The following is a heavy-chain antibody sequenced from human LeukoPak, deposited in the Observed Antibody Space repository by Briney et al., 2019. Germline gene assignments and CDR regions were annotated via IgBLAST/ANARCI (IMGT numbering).Heavy chain of an antibody. V-gene: IGHV1-69*13. CDR3: AREGGSSWPTAFDI. D-gene: IGHD6-13*01. CDR2: IIPIFGTA. J-gene: IGHJ3*02. Sequence: ASVKVSCKASGGTFSGYAISWVRQAPGQGLEWMGGIIPIFGTANYAQKFQGRVTITADESTSTAYMELSSLRSEDTAVYYCAREGGSSWPTAFDIWGQGTMVTVSS. CDR1: GGTFSGYA.